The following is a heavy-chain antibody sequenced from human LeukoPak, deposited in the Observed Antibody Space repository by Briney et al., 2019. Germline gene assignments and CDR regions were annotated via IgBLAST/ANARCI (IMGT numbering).Heavy chain of an antibody. V-gene: IGHV3-23*01. Sequence: GGSLRLSCTASGFTFRNYEMRWVRQAPGKGLEWVSTISARGSGSEYADYVKGRFTISRHNSKDTLNLQMNILRVEDTAVYYCVYRTGFDYWGQGTLVTVSS. CDR1: GFTFRNYE. J-gene: IGHJ4*02. CDR2: ISARGSGS. CDR3: VYRTGFDY. D-gene: IGHD7-27*01.